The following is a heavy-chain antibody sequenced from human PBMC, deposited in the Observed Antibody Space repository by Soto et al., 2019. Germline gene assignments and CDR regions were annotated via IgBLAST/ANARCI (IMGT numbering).Heavy chain of an antibody. D-gene: IGHD2-2*01. V-gene: IGHV4-34*01. J-gene: IGHJ6*02. CDR1: GGSFSGYY. CDR2: INHSGST. CDR3: ARGRRYCSSTSCHQNYYYYYGMDV. Sequence: ASETLSLTCAVYGGSFSGYYWSWIRQPPGKGLEWIGEINHSGSTNYNPSLKSRVTVSVDTSKNQFSLKLSSVTAADTAVYYCARGRRYCSSTSCHQNYYYYYGMDVWGQGTTVTVSS.